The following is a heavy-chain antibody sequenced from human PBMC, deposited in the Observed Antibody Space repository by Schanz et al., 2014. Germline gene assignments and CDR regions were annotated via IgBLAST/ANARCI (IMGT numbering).Heavy chain of an antibody. J-gene: IGHJ5*02. CDR3: ARDRGYDFSFDP. CDR1: GDSTSIYY. D-gene: IGHD3-3*01. Sequence: QVQLQESGPGLVRPSETLSLTCTVSGDSTSIYYWSWIRQPPGKGLEWIGSIYYSGSTNYNPSLKGRFTMSLDPTKNQFSLKLTSVTAADTAVYYCARDRGYDFSFDPWGQGTLVTVSS. V-gene: IGHV4-59*12. CDR2: IYYSGST.